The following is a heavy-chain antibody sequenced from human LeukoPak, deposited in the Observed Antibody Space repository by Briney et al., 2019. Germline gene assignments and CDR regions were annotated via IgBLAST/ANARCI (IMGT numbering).Heavy chain of an antibody. CDR3: AKDISLDPGYDFWSGYYRD. CDR2: ISWNSGSI. D-gene: IGHD3-3*01. V-gene: IGHV3-9*01. Sequence: PGGSLRLSCAASGFTFDDYAMHWVRQAPGKGLELVSGISWNSGSIGYADSVKGRFTISRDNAKNSLYLQMNSLRAEDTALYYCAKDISLDPGYDFWSGYYRDWGQGTLVTVSS. J-gene: IGHJ4*02. CDR1: GFTFDDYA.